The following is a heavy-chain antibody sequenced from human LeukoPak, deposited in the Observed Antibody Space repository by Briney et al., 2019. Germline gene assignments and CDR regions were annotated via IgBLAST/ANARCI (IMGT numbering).Heavy chain of an antibody. CDR1: GFTFSSYA. V-gene: IGHV3-23*01. CDR3: AREVYYYGSGSKNWFDP. D-gene: IGHD3-10*01. J-gene: IGHJ5*02. CDR2: ISGSGGST. Sequence: GGSLRLSCAASGFTFSSYAMSWVRQAPGKGLEWVSAISGSGGSTYYADSVKGRFTISRDNSKNTLYLQMSSLRAEDTAVYYCAREVYYYGSGSKNWFDPWGQGTLVTVSS.